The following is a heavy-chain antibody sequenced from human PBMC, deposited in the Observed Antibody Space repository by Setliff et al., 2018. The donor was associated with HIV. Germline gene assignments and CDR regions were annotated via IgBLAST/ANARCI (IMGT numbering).Heavy chain of an antibody. J-gene: IGHJ5*02. Sequence: AAVKVSCKGSGGTFSSYAISWVRQAPGQGLEWMGGIIPIFGPTNYAQKFQGRVTITTDESTTTAYMELSSLRSEDTAVYYCARDFGGYCSSMSCPGLFDPWGQGTLVTVSS. CDR3: ARDFGGYCSSMSCPGLFDP. D-gene: IGHD2-2*01. CDR2: IIPIFGPT. CDR1: GGTFSSYA. V-gene: IGHV1-69*05.